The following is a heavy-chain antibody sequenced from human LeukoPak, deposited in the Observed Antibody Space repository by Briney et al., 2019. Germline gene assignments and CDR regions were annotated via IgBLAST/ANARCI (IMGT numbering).Heavy chain of an antibody. J-gene: IGHJ3*02. CDR1: GGSFSGYY. Sequence: MTSETLSLTCAVYGGSFSGYYWSWIRQPPGKGLEWIGEINHSGSTNYNPSLKSRVTISVDTSKNQFSLKLSSVTAADTAVYYCARLVSIQPLEGVDAFDIWGQGTMVTVSS. V-gene: IGHV4-34*01. CDR2: INHSGST. D-gene: IGHD5-18*01. CDR3: ARLVSIQPLEGVDAFDI.